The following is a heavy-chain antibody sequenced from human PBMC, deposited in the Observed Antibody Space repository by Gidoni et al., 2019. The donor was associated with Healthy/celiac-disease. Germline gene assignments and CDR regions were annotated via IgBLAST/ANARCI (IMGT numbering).Heavy chain of an antibody. J-gene: IGHJ1*01. CDR1: GGSISSGGYY. CDR2: IYYSGST. D-gene: IGHD2-15*01. V-gene: IGHV4-31*03. Sequence: QVQLQESGPGLVKPSQTLSLTCTVSGGSISSGGYYWSWIRQHPGKGLEWIGYIYYSGSTYYNPSLKSRVTISVDTSKNQFSLKLSSVTAADTAVYYCARDGGIDCSGGSCYKYFQHWGQGTLVTVSS. CDR3: ARDGGIDCSGGSCYKYFQH.